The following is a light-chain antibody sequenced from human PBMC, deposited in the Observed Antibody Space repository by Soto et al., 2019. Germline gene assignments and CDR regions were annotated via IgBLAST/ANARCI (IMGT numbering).Light chain of an antibody. CDR2: AAS. J-gene: IGKJ1*01. V-gene: IGKV1-12*01. CDR1: QSISNW. Sequence: DLQLTQSPSTLPASVGDRVTITCRASQSISNWLAWYQQKPGKAPKLLIYAASSLQSGVPSRFSGSGSGTDFTLTISSLQPEDFATYYCQQANSFPTFGQGTKVDI. CDR3: QQANSFPT.